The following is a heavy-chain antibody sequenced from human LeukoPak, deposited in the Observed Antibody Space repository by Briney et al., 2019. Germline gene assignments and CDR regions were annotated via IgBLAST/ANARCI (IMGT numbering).Heavy chain of an antibody. CDR3: ASGVNYFDY. CDR2: ISSRRSYI. Sequence: GGSLRLSCAASGFTFSSYNMKWVRQAPGKGLEWVSSISSRRSYIFYADSVKGRFTISRDNAKKSLYLQMNSLRAEDTAVYYCASGVNYFDYWGQGTLVTVSS. D-gene: IGHD3-3*01. CDR1: GFTFSSYN. J-gene: IGHJ4*02. V-gene: IGHV3-21*01.